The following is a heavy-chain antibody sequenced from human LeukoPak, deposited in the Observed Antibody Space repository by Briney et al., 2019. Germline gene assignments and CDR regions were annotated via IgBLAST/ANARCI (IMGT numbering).Heavy chain of an antibody. D-gene: IGHD1-26*01. J-gene: IGHJ6*02. Sequence: PGGSLRLSGAVSGFTFSKYAMSWVRQAPGKGLVWVSRINSDGSSTNYADSVKGRFTISRDNAKNTLYLQMNSLRAEDTAVYYCARDWDTDGMDVWGQETAVSVSS. V-gene: IGHV3-74*01. CDR3: ARDWDTDGMDV. CDR1: GFTFSKYA. CDR2: INSDGSST.